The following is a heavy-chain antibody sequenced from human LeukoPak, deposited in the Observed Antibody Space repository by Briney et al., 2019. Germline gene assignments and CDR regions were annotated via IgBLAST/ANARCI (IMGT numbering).Heavy chain of an antibody. CDR3: ARAVVIRDYYYGMDV. J-gene: IGHJ6*02. D-gene: IGHD3-22*01. V-gene: IGHV4-4*07. Sequence: SETLSLNCTVSGGSISSYYWSWIRQPAGKGLEWIGRIYTSGSTNYNPSLKSRVTISVDTSKNQFSLKLSSVTAADTAVYYCARAVVIRDYYYGMDVWGQGTTVTVSS. CDR1: GGSISSYY. CDR2: IYTSGST.